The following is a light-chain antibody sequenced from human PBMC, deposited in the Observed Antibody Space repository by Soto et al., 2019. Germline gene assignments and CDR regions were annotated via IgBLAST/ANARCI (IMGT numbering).Light chain of an antibody. V-gene: IGKV1-9*01. CDR1: QGISSY. CDR3: PQLKRYTQT. CDR2: AAS. J-gene: IGKJ1*01. Sequence: IQLTQSPSSLSASVGDRVTITCRASQGISSYLAWYQQKPGKAPKLLIYAASTLQSGVPSRGRCSGAGPDCTRSISSLQPEDVQTYDCPQLKRYTQTFGPGTKVDIK.